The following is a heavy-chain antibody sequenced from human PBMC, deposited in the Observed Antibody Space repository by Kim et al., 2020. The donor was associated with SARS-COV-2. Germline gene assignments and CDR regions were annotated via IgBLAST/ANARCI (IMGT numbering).Heavy chain of an antibody. V-gene: IGHV4-34*01. Sequence: NPSLRGRVTISVETSKNQFSLKLSSVTAADTAVYYCARRRYSSSSSDFDYWGQGTLVTVSS. D-gene: IGHD6-6*01. CDR3: ARRRYSSSSSDFDY. J-gene: IGHJ4*02.